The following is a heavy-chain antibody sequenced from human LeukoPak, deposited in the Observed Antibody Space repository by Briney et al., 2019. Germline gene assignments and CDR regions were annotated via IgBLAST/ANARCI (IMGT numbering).Heavy chain of an antibody. J-gene: IGHJ6*03. CDR1: GGTFSSYA. CDR3: AVGVRYCSSTSCYASYYYYYMDV. CDR2: IIPIFGTA. V-gene: IGHV1-69*13. Sequence: SVKVSCKASGGTFSSYAISWVRQAPGQGLEWMGGIIPIFGTANYAQKFQGRVTITADESTSTAYMELSSLRSEDTAVYYCAVGVRYCSSTSCYASYYYYYMDVWGKGTTVTISS. D-gene: IGHD2-2*01.